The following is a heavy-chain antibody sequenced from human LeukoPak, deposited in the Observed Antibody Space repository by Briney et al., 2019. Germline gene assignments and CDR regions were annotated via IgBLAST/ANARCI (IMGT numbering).Heavy chain of an antibody. D-gene: IGHD6-19*01. J-gene: IGHJ4*02. CDR1: GFTLSACA. CDR3: AKERSSGWPFDY. V-gene: IGHV3-23*01. CDR2: ISASGHRT. Sequence: GGSLRLSCAASGFTLSACAMSWVRQAPGKGLEWVSGISASGHRTYYADSVKGRFTISRDNSKNTLYLQMNSLRAEDTAVYYCAKERSSGWPFDYWGQGTLVTVSS.